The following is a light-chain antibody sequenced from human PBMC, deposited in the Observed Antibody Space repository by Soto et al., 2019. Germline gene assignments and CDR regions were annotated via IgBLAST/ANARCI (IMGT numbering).Light chain of an antibody. J-gene: IGKJ1*01. CDR2: DAS. V-gene: IGKV1-5*01. CDR1: QVINNY. CDR3: QEYNSYSGT. Sequence: DIQMTQSPSSLSSSVGDRVTITFQTSQVINNYLNWYQQKPGKAPKLLIYDASTLKSGVPSRFSGSGSGTKFTLTISSLQPDDFATYYCQEYNSYSGTFGQGTKVDIK.